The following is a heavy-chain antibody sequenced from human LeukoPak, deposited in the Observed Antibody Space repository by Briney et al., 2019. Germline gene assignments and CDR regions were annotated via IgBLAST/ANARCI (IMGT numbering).Heavy chain of an antibody. CDR3: ARRNYGGNSGRYWYFDL. CDR1: GGSISSYY. D-gene: IGHD3-10*01. Sequence: KSSETLSLICTVSGGSISSYYWSWIRQPPGKGLEWIGYIYYSGSTNYNPSLKSRVTISVDTSKNQFSLKLSSVTAADTAVYYCARRNYGGNSGRYWYFDLWGRGTLVTVSS. J-gene: IGHJ2*01. V-gene: IGHV4-59*01. CDR2: IYYSGST.